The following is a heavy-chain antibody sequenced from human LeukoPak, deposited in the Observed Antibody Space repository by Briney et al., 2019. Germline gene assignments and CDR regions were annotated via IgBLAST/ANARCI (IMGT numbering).Heavy chain of an antibody. J-gene: IGHJ6*03. Sequence: RGESLKISCKGSGYSFTSYWIGWVRQMPGKGLEWMGIIYPGDSDTRYSPSFQGQVTISADKSLSTAYLQWSSLKASDTAMYYCARRASSWYLTRPDYYMDVWGKGTTVTVSS. D-gene: IGHD6-13*01. CDR3: ARRASSWYLTRPDYYMDV. CDR2: IYPGDSDT. V-gene: IGHV5-51*01. CDR1: GYSFTSYW.